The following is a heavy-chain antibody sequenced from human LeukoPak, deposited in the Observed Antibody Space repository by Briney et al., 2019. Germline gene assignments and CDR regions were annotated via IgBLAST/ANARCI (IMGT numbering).Heavy chain of an antibody. J-gene: IGHJ4*02. Sequence: SETLSLTCTVSGGSISSSSYYWGWIRQPPGKGLEWIGSIYYSGSTYYNPSLKSRVTISVDTSKNQFSLKLSSVTAADTAVYYCARGGRWLQLSLDYWGQGTLVTVSS. CDR2: IYYSGST. V-gene: IGHV4-39*07. D-gene: IGHD5-24*01. CDR3: ARGGRWLQLSLDY. CDR1: GGSISSSSYY.